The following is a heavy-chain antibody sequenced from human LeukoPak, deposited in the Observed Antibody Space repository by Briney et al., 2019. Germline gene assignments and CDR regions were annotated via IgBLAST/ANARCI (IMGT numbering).Heavy chain of an antibody. CDR2: TYYRSKWYN. CDR1: GDSVSSNSAA. D-gene: IGHD6-19*01. J-gene: IGHJ4*02. CDR3: ARENSRGRFDY. Sequence: SQTLSLTCGISGDSVSSNSAAWNWIRLSPSRGLEGLGRTYYRSKWYNNYAVSVKGRITIKPDSSKNQVSLQLNSVTPEETAMYYCARENSRGRFDYWGQGSLVTVSS. V-gene: IGHV6-1*01.